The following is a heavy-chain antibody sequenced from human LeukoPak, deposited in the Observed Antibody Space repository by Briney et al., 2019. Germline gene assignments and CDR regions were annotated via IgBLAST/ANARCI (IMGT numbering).Heavy chain of an antibody. CDR1: GYTFTGYY. Sequence: VASVKVSCKASGYTFTGYYMHWVRQAPGQGLEWMGWINPNSGGTNYAQKFQGRVTMTRDTSISSAYMELSRLRSDDTAVYYCARERGYCSSTSCYFDYWGQGTLVTVSS. D-gene: IGHD2-2*01. V-gene: IGHV1-2*02. CDR3: ARERGYCSSTSCYFDY. J-gene: IGHJ4*02. CDR2: INPNSGGT.